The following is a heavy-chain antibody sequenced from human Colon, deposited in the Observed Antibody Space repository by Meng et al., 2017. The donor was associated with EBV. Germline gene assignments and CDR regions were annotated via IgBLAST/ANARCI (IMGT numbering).Heavy chain of an antibody. CDR1: GYTFTSYA. CDR3: ASRPGIAVAGFDY. CDR2: INTGNGET. V-gene: IGHV1-3*04. Sequence: PLVQSGTEVKKPGATVEVSCKASGYTFTSYAMNWVRQAPGQRLEWMGWINTGNGETKYSQKFQGRVTLTRDTSASTAYMELSSLRSEDTAVYYCASRPGIAVAGFDYWGQGTLVTVSS. D-gene: IGHD6-19*01. J-gene: IGHJ4*02.